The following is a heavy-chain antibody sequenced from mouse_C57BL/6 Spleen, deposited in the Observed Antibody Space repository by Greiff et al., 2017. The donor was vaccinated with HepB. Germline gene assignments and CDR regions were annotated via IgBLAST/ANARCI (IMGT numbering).Heavy chain of an antibody. D-gene: IGHD2-4*01. Sequence: VMLVESGAELARPGASVKMSCKASGYTFTSYTMHWVKQRPGQGLEWIGYINPSSGYTKYNQKFKDKATLTADKSSSTAYMQLSSLTSEDSAVYYCARDYEGYYAMDYWGQGTSVTVSS. CDR3: ARDYEGYYAMDY. CDR2: INPSSGYT. CDR1: GYTFTSYT. V-gene: IGHV1-4*01. J-gene: IGHJ4*01.